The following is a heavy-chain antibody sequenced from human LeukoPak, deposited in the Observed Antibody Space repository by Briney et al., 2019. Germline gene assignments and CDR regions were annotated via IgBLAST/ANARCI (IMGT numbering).Heavy chain of an antibody. D-gene: IGHD2-21*01. Sequence: PGRSLRLSCAASGLTSSNYAIHWVRQALGKGLEWVAVISYDGSNKYYADSVKGRFTVPRDNSKNTLYLQMNSLRAEDTAVYYCARGGTVVSGSYGMDVWGLGTTVTVSS. CDR1: GLTSSNYA. V-gene: IGHV3-30-3*01. J-gene: IGHJ6*02. CDR2: ISYDGSNK. CDR3: ARGGTVVSGSYGMDV.